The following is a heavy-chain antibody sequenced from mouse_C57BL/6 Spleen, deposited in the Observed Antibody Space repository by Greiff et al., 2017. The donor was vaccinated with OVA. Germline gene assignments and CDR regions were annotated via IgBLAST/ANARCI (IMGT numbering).Heavy chain of an antibody. CDR2: IDPSDSYT. CDR1: GYTFTSYW. CDR3: ASIGGWFAY. D-gene: IGHD1-1*02. Sequence: QVQLQQPGAELVKPGASVKLSCKASGYTFTSYWMQWVKQRPGQGLEWIGEIDPSDSYTNYNQKFKGKATLTVDTSSSTAYMQLSSLTSEDSAVYYCASIGGWFAYGGKGTLFTVSA. V-gene: IGHV1-50*01. J-gene: IGHJ3*01.